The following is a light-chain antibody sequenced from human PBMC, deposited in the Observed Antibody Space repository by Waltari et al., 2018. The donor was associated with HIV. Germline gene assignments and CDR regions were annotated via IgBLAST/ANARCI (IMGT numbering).Light chain of an antibody. Sequence: TQSPATISVSPGGRVTVSCRASQNVNDKLAWYPQKPGQSPRLLIYHSSVRAAGVPTRFGGAGSATNFTLTITGLQSEDFTLYFCQQYHHWPPLTFGGGSRVELK. CDR2: HSS. V-gene: IGKV3D-15*01. CDR1: QNVNDK. J-gene: IGKJ4*01. CDR3: QQYHHWPPLT.